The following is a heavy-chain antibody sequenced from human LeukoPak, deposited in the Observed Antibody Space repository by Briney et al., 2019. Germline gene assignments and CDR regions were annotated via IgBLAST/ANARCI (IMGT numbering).Heavy chain of an antibody. V-gene: IGHV1-69*13. CDR2: IIPIVGTA. CDR1: GGTFSSYA. D-gene: IGHD3-9*01. J-gene: IGHJ5*02. Sequence: ASVKVSCKASGGTFSSYAISWVRQAPGQGLEWMGGIIPIVGTANYAQKFQGRVTITADESTSTAYMELSSLRSEDTAVYYCARGYYDILTGYRPPLWFDPWGQGTLVTVSS. CDR3: ARGYYDILTGYRPPLWFDP.